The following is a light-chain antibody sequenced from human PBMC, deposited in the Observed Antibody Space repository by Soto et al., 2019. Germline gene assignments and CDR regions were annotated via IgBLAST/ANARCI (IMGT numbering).Light chain of an antibody. CDR3: ASYTSSSTLV. CDR1: SNDVGGHDY. CDR2: DVR. Sequence: QSALTQPASVSGSPGQSIIISCTGTSNDVGGHDYVSWYQQHPGKAPKLLIYDVRSRASGVSDRFSGSKSGHTASLTISGSRPEAEADYYCASYTSSSTLVFGTGTKVTVL. V-gene: IGLV2-14*03. J-gene: IGLJ1*01.